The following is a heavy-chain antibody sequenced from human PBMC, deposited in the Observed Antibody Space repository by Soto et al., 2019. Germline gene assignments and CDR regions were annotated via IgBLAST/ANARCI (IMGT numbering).Heavy chain of an antibody. D-gene: IGHD6-19*01. CDR1: GFTFGDYA. V-gene: IGHV3-49*03. CDR2: IRSKAYGGTT. J-gene: IGHJ4*02. CDR3: TRAHAVAGPGIVDS. Sequence: PGGSLRLSCTASGFTFGDYAVSWFRQAPGKGLEWVGFIRSKAYGGTTEYAVSVKGRFTISRDDSKSIAYLQVNSLRTEDTAVYYCTRAHAVAGPGIVDSWGQGTLVTVSS.